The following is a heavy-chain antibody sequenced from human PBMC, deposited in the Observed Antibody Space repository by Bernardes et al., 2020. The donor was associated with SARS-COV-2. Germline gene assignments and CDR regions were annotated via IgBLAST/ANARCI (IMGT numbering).Heavy chain of an antibody. D-gene: IGHD6-19*01. CDR2: ISYDGSHK. Sequence: SLRLSCAASGFAFSSFGMHWVRQAPGKGLEWVALISYDGSHKYYGDSVKGRFTISRDNSKNTLNLQMNSLRVDDTAIYYCAKDIKNSGWYPIDSWGQGTLVTVSS. CDR1: GFAFSSFG. CDR3: AKDIKNSGWYPIDS. J-gene: IGHJ4*02. V-gene: IGHV3-30*18.